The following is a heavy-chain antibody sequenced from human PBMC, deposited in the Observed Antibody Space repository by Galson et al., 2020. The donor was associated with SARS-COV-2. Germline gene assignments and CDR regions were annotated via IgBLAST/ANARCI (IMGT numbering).Heavy chain of an antibody. D-gene: IGHD7-27*01. CDR1: GFTVSSNY. CDR3: ARDPPDGNRGNFDY. V-gene: IGHV3-53*01. CDR2: IYSGGTT. Sequence: GGSLRPSCAASGFTVSSNYMSWVRQAPGKGLECASVIYSGGTTYYADSVKGRFIISRDNAQNTLYLQMNSLRAEDTAVYYCARDPPDGNRGNFDYWGQGSLVTVSS. J-gene: IGHJ4*02.